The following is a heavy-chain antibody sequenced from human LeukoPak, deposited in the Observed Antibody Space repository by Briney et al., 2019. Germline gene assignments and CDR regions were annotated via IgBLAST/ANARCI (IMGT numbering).Heavy chain of an antibody. V-gene: IGHV4-59*01. Sequence: SETLSLTCAVSGGSISSYYWNWIRQPAGPGLGWIGYIYYSGSTNYNPALKSRVTISIDTSKNQLSLQLRSVTAADTAVYYCATDVRGLVPYYFYFWGQGTLVPVSA. J-gene: IGHJ4*02. CDR1: GGSISSYY. D-gene: IGHD3-10*02. CDR3: ATDVRGLVPYYFYF. CDR2: IYYSGST.